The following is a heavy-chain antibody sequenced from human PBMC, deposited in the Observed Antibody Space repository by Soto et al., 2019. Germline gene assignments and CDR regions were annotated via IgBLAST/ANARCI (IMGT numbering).Heavy chain of an antibody. CDR1: GGSISRYY. CDR2: IYTSGST. V-gene: IGHV4-4*07. CDR3: ARGNRPMASDAFDI. Sequence: QVQLQESGPGLVKPSETLSLTCTVSGGSISRYYWSWIRQPAGKGLEWIGRIYTSGSTNYNPSLKRGVTMSVDTSKNQFSLKLSSVTAADTAVYYCARGNRPMASDAFDIWGQGKMVTGSS. J-gene: IGHJ3*02. D-gene: IGHD3-10*01.